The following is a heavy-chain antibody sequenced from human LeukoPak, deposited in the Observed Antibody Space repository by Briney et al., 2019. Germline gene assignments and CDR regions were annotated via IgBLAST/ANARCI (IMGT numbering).Heavy chain of an antibody. D-gene: IGHD2-2*02. V-gene: IGHV1-69*13. CDR2: IIPVFGTS. CDR1: GGTLSNNV. J-gene: IGHJ5*02. CDR3: ARVTGGRYCSTTSCYMRGWFDP. Sequence: SVKVSCKASGGTLSNNVVSWVRQAPGQGLEWMGDIIPVFGTSNYAQKFQGRVTITADESTRTAYMELSSLRSEDTAVYYCARVTGGRYCSTTSCYMRGWFDPWGQGTLVTVSS.